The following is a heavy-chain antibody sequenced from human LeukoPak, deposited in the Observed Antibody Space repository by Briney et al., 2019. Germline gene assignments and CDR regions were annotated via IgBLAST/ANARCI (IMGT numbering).Heavy chain of an antibody. CDR1: GYSFTSNG. CDR2: ISAYNGNT. D-gene: IGHD4-23*01. CDR3: AIHLAGGCDLATHNWFDP. V-gene: IGHV1-18*01. Sequence: ASVKVSCKASGYSFTSNGISLVRQAPGQGLEWMGWISAYNGNTNYAQKLQGRVTMTTDTSTSTAYMELRSLRSDDTAVYYCAIHLAGGCDLATHNWFDPWGQGTLVTVSS. J-gene: IGHJ5*02.